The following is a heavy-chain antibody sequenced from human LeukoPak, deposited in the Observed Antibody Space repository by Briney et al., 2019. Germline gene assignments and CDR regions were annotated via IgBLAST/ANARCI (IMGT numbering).Heavy chain of an antibody. CDR1: GFTFSSNY. D-gene: IGHD6-19*01. V-gene: IGHV3-53*01. CDR2: IYSGGGT. CDR3: AKDSGNSGWYVDN. J-gene: IGHJ4*02. Sequence: GGSLRLSCAASGFTFSSNYMSWVRQAPGKGLEWVSVIYSGGGTYYADSVKGRFTISRDNSKNTVYLQMNSLRAEDTAVYYCAKDSGNSGWYVDNWGQGTLVTVSS.